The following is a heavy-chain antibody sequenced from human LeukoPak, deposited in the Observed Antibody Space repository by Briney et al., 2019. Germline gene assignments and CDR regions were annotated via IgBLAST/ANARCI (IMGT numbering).Heavy chain of an antibody. J-gene: IGHJ3*02. CDR1: GFTFSSYG. V-gene: IGHV3-33*01. D-gene: IGHD2-2*01. CDR3: ARVSGGGPAAPFDI. CDR2: IWYDGSNK. Sequence: PGGSLRLSCAASGFTFSSYGMPWVRQAPGKGLEWVAVIWYDGSNKYYADSVKGRFTISRDNSKNTLYLQMNSLRAEDTAVYYCARVSGGGPAAPFDIWGQGTMVTVSS.